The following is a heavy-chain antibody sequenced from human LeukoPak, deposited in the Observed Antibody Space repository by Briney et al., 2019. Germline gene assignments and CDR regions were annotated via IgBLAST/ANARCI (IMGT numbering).Heavy chain of an antibody. J-gene: IGHJ6*04. D-gene: IGHD3-10*02. CDR3: AELGITMIGGV. V-gene: IGHV3-48*03. CDR2: ISSSGSTI. CDR1: GFPLSSYA. Sequence: PGGSLRLSCAASGFPLSSYAMNWVRQAPGKGLEWVSYISSSGSTIYYADSVKGRFTISRDNAKNSLYLQMNSLRAEDTAVYYCAELGITMIGGVWGKGTTVTISS.